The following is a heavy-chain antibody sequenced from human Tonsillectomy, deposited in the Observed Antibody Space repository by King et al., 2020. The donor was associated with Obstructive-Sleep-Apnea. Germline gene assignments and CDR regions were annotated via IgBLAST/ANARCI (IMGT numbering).Heavy chain of an antibody. D-gene: IGHD5-24*01. CDR3: AKDLGEGMATKYYFDY. CDR1: GFTFDDYT. Sequence: QLVQSGGVVVQPGGSLGLSCAASGFTFDDYTMNWVLQAPGKCLELVVSISWDGGRTYYADSVKGRFTISRDNSKNSLYLQMNSLRTENTALYYCAKDLGEGMATKYYFDYWGQGTLVTVSS. J-gene: IGHJ4*02. V-gene: IGHV3-43*01. CDR2: ISWDGGRT.